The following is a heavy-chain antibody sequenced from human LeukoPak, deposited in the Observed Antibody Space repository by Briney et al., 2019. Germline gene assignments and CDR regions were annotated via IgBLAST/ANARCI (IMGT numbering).Heavy chain of an antibody. CDR3: ARDKYGSGSYLSTYYMDV. J-gene: IGHJ6*03. CDR1: GFTFSIYG. V-gene: IGHV3-33*01. D-gene: IGHD3-10*01. Sequence: GGSLRLSCTASGFTFSIYGMHWVRQAPGKGLEWVAGIWYDGSNKYYADSVKGRFTISRDNSKNTLYLQMNSLRAEDTAVYYCARDKYGSGSYLSTYYMDVWGKGTTVTVSS. CDR2: IWYDGSNK.